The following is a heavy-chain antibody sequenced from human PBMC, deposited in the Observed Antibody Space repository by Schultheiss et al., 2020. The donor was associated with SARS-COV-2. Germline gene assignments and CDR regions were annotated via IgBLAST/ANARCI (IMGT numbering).Heavy chain of an antibody. CDR3: ARGPSSRITMIVVVAFDY. CDR2: ISSSSSTI. J-gene: IGHJ4*02. CDR1: GFTFSSYS. V-gene: IGHV3-48*02. Sequence: GGSLRLSCAASGFTFSSYSMNWVRQAPGKGLEWVSYISSSSSTIYYADSVKGRFTISRDNAKNSLYLQMNSLRDEDTAVYYCARGPSSRITMIVVVAFDYWGQGTLVTVSS. D-gene: IGHD3-22*01.